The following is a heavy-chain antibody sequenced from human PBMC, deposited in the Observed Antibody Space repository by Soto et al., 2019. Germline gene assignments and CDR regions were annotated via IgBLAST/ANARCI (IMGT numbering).Heavy chain of an antibody. Sequence: QVQLVESGGGVVQPGRSLRLSCSASGFTFSGYGMHWVRQAPGKGLDWVGRISYDGSDKYYSDSVKGRFTISRDNPTSTLYLQMDSLRAEDTAVYYCAKNSRYPAYALDIGGQGTMVTVSS. CDR3: AKNSRYPAYALDI. V-gene: IGHV3-30*19. J-gene: IGHJ3*02. D-gene: IGHD2-2*02. CDR1: GFTFSGYG. CDR2: ISYDGSDK.